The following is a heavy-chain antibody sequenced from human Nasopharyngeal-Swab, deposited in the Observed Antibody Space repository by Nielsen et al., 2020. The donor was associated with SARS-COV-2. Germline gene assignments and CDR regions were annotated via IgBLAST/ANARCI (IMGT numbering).Heavy chain of an antibody. CDR1: GGSFSGYY. V-gene: IGHV4-34*01. CDR3: ARGPVDVLLWFGELFHSHGMDV. D-gene: IGHD3-10*01. J-gene: IGHJ6*02. CDR2: INHSGST. Sequence: GSLRLSCAVYGGSFSGYYWSWIRQPPGKGLEWIGEINHSGSTNYNPSLKSRVTISVDTSKNQFSLKLSSVTAADTAVYYCARGPVDVLLWFGELFHSHGMDVRGQGTTVTVSS.